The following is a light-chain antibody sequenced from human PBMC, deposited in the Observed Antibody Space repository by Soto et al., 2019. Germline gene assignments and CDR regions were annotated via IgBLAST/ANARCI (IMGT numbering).Light chain of an antibody. J-gene: IGLJ1*01. CDR3: SSYTSSSPLYV. V-gene: IGLV2-14*01. CDR1: SSDVGGYNY. CDR2: EVS. Sequence: QSVLTQPASVSGSPGQSITISCTGTSSDVGGYNYVSWYQQHPGKAPKLMIYEVSNRPSGVSNRFSGSKSGNTASLTISGRHAEDEADYYCSSYTSSSPLYVFGTGTKLTVL.